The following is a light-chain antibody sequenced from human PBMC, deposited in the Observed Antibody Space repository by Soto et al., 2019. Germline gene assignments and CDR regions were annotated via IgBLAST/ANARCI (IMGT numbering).Light chain of an antibody. CDR3: LQDYSPLLA. V-gene: IGKV1-39*01. CDR1: QSIASF. J-gene: IGKJ4*01. Sequence: DIQMTQSPSSLSASIGDTVTITCRASQSIASFLNWLQLKPGKAPKLLISDTSTLQSGVPSRFSGGGSGTEFTLTIRSLQSEDSALYFCLQDYSPLLAFGAGTRVEIK. CDR2: DTS.